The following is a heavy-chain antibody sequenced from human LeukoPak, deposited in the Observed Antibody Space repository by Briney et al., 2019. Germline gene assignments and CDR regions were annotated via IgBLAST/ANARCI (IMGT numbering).Heavy chain of an antibody. V-gene: IGHV3-11*01. CDR3: ARDGSGSYSVYFDY. Sequence: GGSLRLSCVGSGFTLSDYYMSWIRQAPGKGLEWVSYISSSGSTMWYAGSVKGRFTISRDNAKNSLYLQMNRLSAEDTAVYYCARDGSGSYSVYFDYWGQGTLVTVSS. D-gene: IGHD3-10*01. CDR1: GFTLSDYY. J-gene: IGHJ4*02. CDR2: ISSSGSTM.